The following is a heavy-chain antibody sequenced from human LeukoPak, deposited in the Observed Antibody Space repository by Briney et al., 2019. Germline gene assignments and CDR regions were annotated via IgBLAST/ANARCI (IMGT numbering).Heavy chain of an antibody. CDR2: INSAGSST. V-gene: IGHV3-74*01. D-gene: IGHD3-22*01. CDR3: ARTYYYDSSAYPGY. Sequence: PGGSLRLSCAASGFTFSSYWMHWVRQAPGKGLVWVSRINSAGSSTSYADSVKGRFTISRNNAKNTLYLQMNSLRAEDTAVYYCARTYYYDSSAYPGYWGQGTLVTVSS. CDR1: GFTFSSYW. J-gene: IGHJ4*02.